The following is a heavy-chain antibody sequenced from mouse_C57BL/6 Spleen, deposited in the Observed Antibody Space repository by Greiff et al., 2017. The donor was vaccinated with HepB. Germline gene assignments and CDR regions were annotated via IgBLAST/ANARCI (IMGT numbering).Heavy chain of an antibody. J-gene: IGHJ2*01. D-gene: IGHD2-3*01. CDR3: TRRGGNDGYPAPFYYFDY. CDR1: GYTFTDYE. Sequence: QVQLKESGAELVRPGASVTLSCKASGYTFTDYEMHWVKQTPVHGLEWIGAIDPETGGTAYNQKIKGKAILTADKSSSTAYMERRSLTSEDSAVYYCTRRGGNDGYPAPFYYFDYWGQGTTLTVSS. CDR2: IDPETGGT. V-gene: IGHV1-15*01.